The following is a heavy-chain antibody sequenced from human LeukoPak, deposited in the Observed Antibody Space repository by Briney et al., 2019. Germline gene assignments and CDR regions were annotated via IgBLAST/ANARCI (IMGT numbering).Heavy chain of an antibody. J-gene: IGHJ3*02. CDR2: ISYDGSNK. CDR3: ARDSGERNAFDI. Sequence: QAGGSLRLSCAASGFTFSNAWMSWVRQAPGKGLEWVAVISYDGSNKYYADSVKGRFTISRDNSKNTLYLQMNSLRAEDTAVYYCARDSGERNAFDIWGQGTMVTVSS. CDR1: GFTFSNAW. V-gene: IGHV3-30-3*01. D-gene: IGHD3-10*01.